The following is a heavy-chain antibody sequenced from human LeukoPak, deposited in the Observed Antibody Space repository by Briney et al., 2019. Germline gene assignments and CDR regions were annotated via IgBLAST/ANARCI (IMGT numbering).Heavy chain of an antibody. J-gene: IGHJ4*02. CDR3: ASQRGYTGHFDY. CDR1: GFTVSSDY. D-gene: IGHD5-12*01. Sequence: GGSLRLSCAASGFTVSSDYMSWVRQAPGKGREWVSVIYSGGSTYYADSVKGRFTISRDNSKNTLYLQMNSLRAEDTAVYYCASQRGYTGHFDYWGQGTLVTVSS. CDR2: IYSGGST. V-gene: IGHV3-66*04.